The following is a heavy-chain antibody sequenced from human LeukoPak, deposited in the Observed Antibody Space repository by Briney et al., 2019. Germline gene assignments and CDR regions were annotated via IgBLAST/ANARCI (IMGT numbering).Heavy chain of an antibody. CDR3: AKHEADFWSCFDS. CDR1: GFNFSAYG. V-gene: IGHV3-30*02. J-gene: IGHJ4*02. CDR2: IHYDGINK. Sequence: GGSLRLSCAASGFNFSAYGMHWVRQAPGKGLEWVGFIHYDGINKFYGDSVKGRFSISRDNSKSTLFLEMNSLRAEDTAVYYCAKHEADFWSCFDSWGQGTLVTVSS. D-gene: IGHD3-3*01.